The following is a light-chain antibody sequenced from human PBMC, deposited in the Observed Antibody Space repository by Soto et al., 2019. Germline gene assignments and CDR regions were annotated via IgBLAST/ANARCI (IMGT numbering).Light chain of an antibody. CDR1: QSVSSS. CDR3: QHYDNPWT. V-gene: IGKV3-15*01. J-gene: IGKJ1*01. Sequence: FVVTQSPDTLSLSPGETATLSCRASQSVSSSVAWYQHKPGQSPRLVVYSGYKRSPGIPARFSGSGSGTDFTLTISSLESDDFAVYYCQHYDNPWTFGQGTKVEIK. CDR2: SGY.